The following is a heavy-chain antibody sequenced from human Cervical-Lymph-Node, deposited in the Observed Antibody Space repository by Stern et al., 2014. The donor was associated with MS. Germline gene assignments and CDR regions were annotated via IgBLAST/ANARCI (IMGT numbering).Heavy chain of an antibody. CDR3: ARPGDDTAKYGLDV. Sequence: VQLVQSGAEVKKPGESLKISCKGSGYSFATYWIGWVRQMPGKGLAWLGVIYPGDSDPRYSPSFQGQVTISADKSISTAYLHWSSLKASDTAMYYCARPGDDTAKYGLDVWGQGTTVTVSS. J-gene: IGHJ6*02. D-gene: IGHD5-18*01. CDR1: GYSFATYW. V-gene: IGHV5-51*03. CDR2: IYPGDSDP.